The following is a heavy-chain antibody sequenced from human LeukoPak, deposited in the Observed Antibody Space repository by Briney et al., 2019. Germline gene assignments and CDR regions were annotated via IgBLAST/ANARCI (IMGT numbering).Heavy chain of an antibody. CDR2: LSSSGSAF. V-gene: IGHV3-48*04. CDR3: AELGITMIGGV. Sequence: GGSLRLSCAASGFTFSNHGMNWVRQAPGKGLEWIAYLSSSGSAFSYADSVKGRFTISRDNAKNSLYLQMNSLRAEDTAVYYCAELGITMIGGVWGKGTTVTISS. CDR1: GFTFSNHG. D-gene: IGHD3-10*02. J-gene: IGHJ6*04.